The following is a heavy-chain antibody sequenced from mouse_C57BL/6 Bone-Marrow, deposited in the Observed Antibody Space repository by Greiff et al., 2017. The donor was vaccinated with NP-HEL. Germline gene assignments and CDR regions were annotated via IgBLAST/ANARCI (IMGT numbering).Heavy chain of an antibody. CDR3: ARERGYGPFDY. CDR1: GYSITSGYY. J-gene: IGHJ2*01. Sequence: DVKLQESGPGLVKPSQSLSLTCSVTGYSITSGYYWNWIRQFPGNKLEWMGYISYDGSNNYNPSLKNRISITRDTSKNQFFLKLNSVTTEDTATYYCARERGYGPFDYWGQGTTLTVSS. V-gene: IGHV3-6*01. D-gene: IGHD1-1*02. CDR2: ISYDGSN.